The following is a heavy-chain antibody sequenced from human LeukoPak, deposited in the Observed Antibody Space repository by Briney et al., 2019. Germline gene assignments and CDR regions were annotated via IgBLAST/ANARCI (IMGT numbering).Heavy chain of an antibody. CDR3: AKDHPETEGYYFDY. CDR1: GFSFRTYS. V-gene: IGHV3-48*01. Sequence: GGSLRLSCAASGFSFRTYSMNWVRQAPGKGLEWVSYISSSSSSSTIYYADSVKGRFTISRDNSKNTLYLQMNSLRAEDTAVYYCAKDHPETEGYYFDYWGQGTLVTVSS. D-gene: IGHD1-14*01. J-gene: IGHJ4*02. CDR2: ISSSSSSSTI.